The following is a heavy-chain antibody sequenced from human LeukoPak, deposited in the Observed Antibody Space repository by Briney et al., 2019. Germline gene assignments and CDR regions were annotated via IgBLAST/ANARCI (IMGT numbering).Heavy chain of an antibody. D-gene: IGHD1-26*01. Sequence: GASVKVSCKASGYTFTGHYIHWVRQAPGQGLEWMGWINPNSGKTNYPQKFQGRVTISVDTSKNQFSLKLSSVTAADTAVYYCARSGGNYYDTDAFDIWGQGTMVTVSS. CDR3: ARSGGNYYDTDAFDI. CDR1: GYTFTGHY. V-gene: IGHV1-2*02. CDR2: INPNSGKT. J-gene: IGHJ3*02.